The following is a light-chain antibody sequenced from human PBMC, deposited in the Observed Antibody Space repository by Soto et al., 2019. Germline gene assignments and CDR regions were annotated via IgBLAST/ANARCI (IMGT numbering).Light chain of an antibody. Sequence: EIVLTQSPATLSLSPGERATLSCRASQSVSSYLAWYQQKPGQAPRLLIYDASNRANGIPARFSGSGSGTDFTFTISSLEPEDFAVDYCQQRSSWPPITFGQGTRLEIK. V-gene: IGKV3-11*01. CDR2: DAS. CDR1: QSVSSY. J-gene: IGKJ5*01. CDR3: QQRSSWPPIT.